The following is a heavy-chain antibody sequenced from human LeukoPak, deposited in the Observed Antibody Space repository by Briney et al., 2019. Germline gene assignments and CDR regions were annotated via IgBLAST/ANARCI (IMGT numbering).Heavy chain of an antibody. V-gene: IGHV1-69*04. J-gene: IGHJ4*02. CDR3: ARENGMAGLDY. CDR1: RGTFSSYT. D-gene: IGHD6-19*01. Sequence: SVQVSCKASRGTFSSYTIIWLQLAPGPRLERMGRIIPILGIANYAQKFQGRVTITADKSTSTAYMELSSLRSEDTAVYYCARENGMAGLDYWGQGTLVAVSS. CDR2: IIPILGIA.